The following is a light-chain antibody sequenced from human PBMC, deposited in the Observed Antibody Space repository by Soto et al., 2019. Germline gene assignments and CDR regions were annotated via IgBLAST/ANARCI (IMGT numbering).Light chain of an antibody. V-gene: IGKV1-39*01. Sequence: DIQMTQSPSSVSASIGDTVTITCRASQDINVYLNWYQQKPGEVPKLLIYSASTGHSGVPSRFTGSGSETDFTLTIRSLQSEDFATYYCHHGYVAPYSFGQGTKVDIK. CDR3: HHGYVAPYS. CDR1: QDINVY. CDR2: SAS. J-gene: IGKJ2*03.